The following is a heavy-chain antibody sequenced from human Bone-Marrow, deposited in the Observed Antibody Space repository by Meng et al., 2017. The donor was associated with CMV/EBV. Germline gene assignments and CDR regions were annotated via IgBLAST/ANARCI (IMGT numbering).Heavy chain of an antibody. J-gene: IGHJ4*02. D-gene: IGHD6-19*01. V-gene: IGHV4-34*01. CDR1: SGSFSGHY. Sequence: SETLSLTCAVYSGSFSGHYWTWIRQPPGKGLEWIAEINNSGNTNYNPSLKSRVTISVDTSKPQFSLKVRSVTASDTAVSYCARRSRYGSGWYVDYWGQGPL. CDR3: ARRSRYGSGWYVDY. CDR2: INNSGNT.